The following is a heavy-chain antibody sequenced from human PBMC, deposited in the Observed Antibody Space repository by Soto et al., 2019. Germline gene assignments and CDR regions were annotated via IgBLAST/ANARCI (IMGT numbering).Heavy chain of an antibody. V-gene: IGHV3-33*01. Sequence: GGSLRLSCAASGFTFSSYGMHWVRQAPGKGLEWVAVIWYDGSNKYYADSVKGRFTISRDNSKNTLYLQMNSLRAEDTAVYYCGRDTPRGYSYEPLDYSGQANLVTVSS. CDR3: GRDTPRGYSYEPLDY. D-gene: IGHD5-18*01. CDR2: IWYDGSNK. J-gene: IGHJ4*02. CDR1: GFTFSSYG.